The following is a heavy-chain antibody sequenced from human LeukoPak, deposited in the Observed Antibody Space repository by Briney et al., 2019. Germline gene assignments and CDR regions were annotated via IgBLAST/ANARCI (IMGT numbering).Heavy chain of an antibody. J-gene: IGHJ4*02. CDR3: ARHISSGGTYAHFDY. CDR1: GASVGGNH. V-gene: IGHV4-59*02. CDR2: IFHDGVT. Sequence: SSETLSLTCAVSGASVGGNHWSWIRQSPEKGLEWIGNIFHDGVTDYNPSFKSRVTMLPDTSKNQFSLRLTSVTAADTAVYYCARHISSGGTYAHFDYWGQGTLVTVSS. D-gene: IGHD1-26*01.